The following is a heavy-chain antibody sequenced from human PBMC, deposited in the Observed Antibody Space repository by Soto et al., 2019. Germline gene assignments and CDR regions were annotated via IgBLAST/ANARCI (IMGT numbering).Heavy chain of an antibody. Sequence: GGSLRLSCAASGFTFTRYSMNWVRQAPGKGLEWVSSISSTTNYIYYGDSMKGRFTISRDNAKNSLYLEMRSLRAEDTAVYYCARESEDLTSNFDYWGQGTLVTVSS. V-gene: IGHV3-21*06. CDR3: ARESEDLTSNFDY. J-gene: IGHJ4*02. CDR1: GFTFTRYS. CDR2: ISSTTNYI.